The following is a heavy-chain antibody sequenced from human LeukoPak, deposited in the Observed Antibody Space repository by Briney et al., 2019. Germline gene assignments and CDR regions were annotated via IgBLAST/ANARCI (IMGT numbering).Heavy chain of an antibody. J-gene: IGHJ4*02. D-gene: IGHD6-13*01. V-gene: IGHV3-66*01. Sequence: GGSLRLSCAASGFTVTNKYMSWFRQAPGKGLECVSIIYSGGGTYYADSVKGRFTISRDNSKNTLYLQMNSLRAEDTAVYYCARGGPAAGRFDYWGQGTLVTVSS. CDR3: ARGGPAAGRFDY. CDR2: IYSGGGT. CDR1: GFTVTNKY.